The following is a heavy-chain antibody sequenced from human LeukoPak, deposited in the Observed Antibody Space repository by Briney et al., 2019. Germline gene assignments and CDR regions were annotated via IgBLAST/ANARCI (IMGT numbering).Heavy chain of an antibody. J-gene: IGHJ4*02. D-gene: IGHD3-10*01. V-gene: IGHV2-5*01. CDR3: AHMGGITMVRGVSMGREFDY. CDR2: IYWNDDK. CDR1: GFSLSTSGVG. Sequence: SGPTLVNPTQTLTLTCTFSGFSLSTSGVGVGWIRQPPGKALEWLALIYWNDDKRYSPSLKSRLTITKDTSKNQVVLTMTNMDPVDTATYYCAHMGGITMVRGVSMGREFDYWGQGTLVTVSS.